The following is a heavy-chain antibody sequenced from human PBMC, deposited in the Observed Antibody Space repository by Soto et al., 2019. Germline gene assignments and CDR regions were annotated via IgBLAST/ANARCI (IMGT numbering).Heavy chain of an antibody. J-gene: IGHJ4*02. Sequence: GKTSETLSLTCTVSGGSISSYYWSWIRQPPGKGLEWIGYIYFRGTTNYNPSLKSRVTMSADTSKNQFSLKLNSVTAADTAVYYCARMNYYDTSGYPFDYWGQGMMVTV. CDR1: GGSISSYY. V-gene: IGHV4-59*01. CDR2: IYFRGTT. D-gene: IGHD3-22*01. CDR3: ARMNYYDTSGYPFDY.